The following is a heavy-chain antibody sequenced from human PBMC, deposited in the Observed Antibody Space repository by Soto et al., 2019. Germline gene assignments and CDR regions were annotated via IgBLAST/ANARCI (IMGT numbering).Heavy chain of an antibody. CDR3: ARARYCTSATCPRPDFDY. D-gene: IGHD2-2*01. V-gene: IGHV4-59*01. J-gene: IGHJ4*02. CDR2: IHHSGST. Sequence: SETLSLTCSVSGGSISNYHWSWIRQPPGQGLEWIGYIHHSGSTNYKPSLKSRATMSVDTSKNQFSLKLRSVTAADTAVYYCARARYCTSATCPRPDFDYWGQGTLVTVSS. CDR1: GGSISNYH.